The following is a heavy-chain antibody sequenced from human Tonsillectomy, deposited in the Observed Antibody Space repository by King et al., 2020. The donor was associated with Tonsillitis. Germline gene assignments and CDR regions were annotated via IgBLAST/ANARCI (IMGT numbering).Heavy chain of an antibody. V-gene: IGHV4-39*01. CDR3: ARLTLTVFYYYYMDV. CDR1: GGSISSSTYY. D-gene: IGHD4-11*01. Sequence: QLQESGPGLVKPSETLSLTCTVSGGSISSSTYYCGWIRQPPGKGLEWIGSISYSGNTYYNPSLKSRVTISVDTSKDQFSLKLSSVTAADTAVYYCARLTLTVFYYYYMDVWGKGTTVTVSS. CDR2: ISYSGNT. J-gene: IGHJ6*03.